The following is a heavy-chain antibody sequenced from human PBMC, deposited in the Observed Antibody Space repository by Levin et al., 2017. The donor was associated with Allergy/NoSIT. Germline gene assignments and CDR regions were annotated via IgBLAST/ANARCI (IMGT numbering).Heavy chain of an antibody. Sequence: RAGGSLRLSCAASGFTFSNYLMNWVRQAPGKGLEWVSSISSSGNYIHYGDSVKGRFTISRDNAKNSLYLQMNSLRAEDTAIYYCATGGWGGPLSIWGQGTLVTVSS. J-gene: IGHJ4*02. D-gene: IGHD1-26*01. CDR1: GFTFSNYL. CDR2: ISSSGNYI. V-gene: IGHV3-21*01. CDR3: ATGGWGGPLSI.